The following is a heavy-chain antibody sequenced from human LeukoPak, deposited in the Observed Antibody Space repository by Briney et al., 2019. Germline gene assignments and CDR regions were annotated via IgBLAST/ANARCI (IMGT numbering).Heavy chain of an antibody. CDR3: ARHEFDSGSLPYFDY. CDR2: IYYSGST. J-gene: IGHJ4*02. Sequence: PSETLSLTCTVSGGSIRGYYWSWIRQPPGKGLEWIGYIYYSGSTNYNPSLKSRVTISVDTSKNQFSLKLSAVTAAGTAVYYCARHEFDSGSLPYFDYWGQGILVTVSS. CDR1: GGSIRGYY. V-gene: IGHV4-59*08. D-gene: IGHD3-10*01.